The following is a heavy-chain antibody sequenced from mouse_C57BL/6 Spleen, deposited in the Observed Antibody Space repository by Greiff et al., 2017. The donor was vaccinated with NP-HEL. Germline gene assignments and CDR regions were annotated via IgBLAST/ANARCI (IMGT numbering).Heavy chain of an antibody. D-gene: IGHD1-1*01. CDR2: IRSKSSNYAT. Sequence: GGGLVQPKGSLKLSCAASGFTFNTYAMHWVRQAPGKGLEWVARIRSKSSNYATYYADSVKDRFTISRDDSQSMLYLQMNNLKTEDTAMYYCVRDRGGYGSSYVYYAMDYWGQGTSVTVSS. J-gene: IGHJ4*01. V-gene: IGHV10-3*01. CDR1: GFTFNTYA. CDR3: VRDRGGYGSSYVYYAMDY.